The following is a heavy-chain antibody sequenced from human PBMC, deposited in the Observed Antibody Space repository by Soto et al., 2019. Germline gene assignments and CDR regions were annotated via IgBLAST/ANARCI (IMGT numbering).Heavy chain of an antibody. CDR2: INPNSGGT. D-gene: IGHD3-10*01. Sequence: QVQLVQSGAEVKKPGASVKVSCKASGYTFTGYYMHWVRQAPGQGLEWMGWINPNSGGTNYAQKFQGWVTMTRDTSISTAYMELSRLRSDDTAVYYCARGKVWFGENYGMDVWGQGTTVTVSS. CDR1: GYTFTGYY. V-gene: IGHV1-2*04. J-gene: IGHJ6*02. CDR3: ARGKVWFGENYGMDV.